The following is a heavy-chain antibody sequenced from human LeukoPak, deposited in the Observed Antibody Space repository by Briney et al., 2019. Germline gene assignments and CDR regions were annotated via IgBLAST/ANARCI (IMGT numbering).Heavy chain of an antibody. Sequence: PGGSLRLSCAASGFTFDEYGMNWVRQAPGKGLEWVSGINWNGGNKGYVDSVKGRFTISRDNAKNSLYLQMNSLRAEDTAWYYCASGRDGIFVYWGQGTLVTVSS. D-gene: IGHD1-14*01. V-gene: IGHV3-20*04. CDR1: GFTFDEYG. J-gene: IGHJ4*02. CDR2: INWNGGNK. CDR3: ASGRDGIFVY.